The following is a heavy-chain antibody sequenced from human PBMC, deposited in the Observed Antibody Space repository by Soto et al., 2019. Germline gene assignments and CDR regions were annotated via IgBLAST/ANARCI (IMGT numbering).Heavy chain of an antibody. Sequence: GGSLRLSCAASGFTFSNAWMSWVRQAPGKGLEWVGRIKSKTDGGTTDYAAPVKGRFTISRDDSKNTLYLQMNSLKTEDTAVYYCTTDPSGVGAHDYWGQGTLVTVSS. D-gene: IGHD2-15*01. CDR1: GFTFSNAW. CDR3: TTDPSGVGAHDY. CDR2: IKSKTDGGTT. V-gene: IGHV3-15*01. J-gene: IGHJ4*02.